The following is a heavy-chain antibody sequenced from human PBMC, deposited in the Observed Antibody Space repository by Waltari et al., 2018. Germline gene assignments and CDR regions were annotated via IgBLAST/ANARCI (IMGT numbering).Heavy chain of an antibody. CDR2: VYSGGTT. CDR1: AFTVSSHC. V-gene: IGHV3-53*01. CDR3: ARDPLYYFDS. J-gene: IGHJ4*02. Sequence: EVQLVESGGGLVQPGGSLRLSCAASAFTVSSHCMHWVRQAPGKGLEWVSLVYSGGTTYYAGSVEGRFTISRDISTNTVYLQMNSLTAEDTAVYYCARDPLYYFDSWGQGALVTVSS.